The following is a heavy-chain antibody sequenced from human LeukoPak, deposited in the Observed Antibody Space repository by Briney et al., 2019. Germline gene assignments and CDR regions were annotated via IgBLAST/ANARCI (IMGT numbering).Heavy chain of an antibody. J-gene: IGHJ4*02. CDR1: GYTFSGYY. Sequence: ASVKVSCKASGYTFSGYYMHWVRQATGQGLEWMGWMNPNSGNTGYAQKFQGRVTMTRNTSISTAYMELSSLRSEDTAVYYCARGSSYGSGFDYWGQGTLVTVSS. CDR3: ARGSSYGSGFDY. CDR2: MNPNSGNT. V-gene: IGHV1-8*02. D-gene: IGHD3-10*01.